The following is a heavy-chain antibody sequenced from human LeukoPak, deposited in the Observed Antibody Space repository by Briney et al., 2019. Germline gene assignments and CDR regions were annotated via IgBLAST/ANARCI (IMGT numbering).Heavy chain of an antibody. CDR1: GYTFTSYY. Sequence: ASVKVSCKASGYTFTSYYMHWVRQAPGQGLEWMGRINPNSGGTNYAQKFQGRVTMTRDTSISTAYMELSRLRSDDTAVYYCAREGDYGDYPIDYWGQGTLVTVSS. J-gene: IGHJ4*02. CDR3: AREGDYGDYPIDY. V-gene: IGHV1-2*06. CDR2: INPNSGGT. D-gene: IGHD4-17*01.